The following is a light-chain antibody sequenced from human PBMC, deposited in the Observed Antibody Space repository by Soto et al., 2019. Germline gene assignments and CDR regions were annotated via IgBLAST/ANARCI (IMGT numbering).Light chain of an antibody. Sequence: QAVVTQPPSASGTPGQTIAISCSGGSSNIGSHTVNWYQQLPGTAPRLLIYSNTTRPSGVPDRFSGSKSGTSASLAISGLQSEYEGDYYGAAWDDSLNGVVFGGGTKVTVL. J-gene: IGLJ2*01. CDR3: AAWDDSLNGVV. CDR2: SNT. CDR1: SSNIGSHT. V-gene: IGLV1-44*01.